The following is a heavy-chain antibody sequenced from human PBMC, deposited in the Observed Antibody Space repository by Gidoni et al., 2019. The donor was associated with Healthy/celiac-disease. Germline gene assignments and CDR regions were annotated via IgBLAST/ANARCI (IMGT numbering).Heavy chain of an antibody. D-gene: IGHD6-19*01. CDR1: GYTFTSYY. J-gene: IGHJ6*02. Sequence: QVQLVQSGAEVKKPRASVKVSCKASGYTFTSYYMHWVRQAPGQGLEWMGIINPSGGSTSYAQKFQGRVTMTRDTSTSTVYMELSSLRSEDTAVYYCAIRPLWSGGTSLGIAVAGIEGEVWGQGTTVTVSS. CDR3: AIRPLWSGGTSLGIAVAGIEGEV. CDR2: INPSGGST. V-gene: IGHV1-46*01.